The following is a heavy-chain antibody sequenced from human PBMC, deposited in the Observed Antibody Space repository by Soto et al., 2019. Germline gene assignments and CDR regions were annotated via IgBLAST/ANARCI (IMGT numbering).Heavy chain of an antibody. CDR3: ARDAAVHFDY. CDR2: IYHSGST. J-gene: IGHJ4*01. V-gene: IGHV4-30-2*01. CDR1: GGSISSGGYS. D-gene: IGHD6-25*01. Sequence: SETLSLTCAVSGGSISSGGYSWSWIRQPPGKGLEWIGYIYHSGSTYYNPSLKSRVTISVDRSKNQFSLKLSSVTAADTAVYFCARDAAVHFDYWGHGTLVTVSS.